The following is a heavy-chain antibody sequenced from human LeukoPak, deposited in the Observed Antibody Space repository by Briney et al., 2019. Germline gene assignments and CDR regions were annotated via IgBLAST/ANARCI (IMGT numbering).Heavy chain of an antibody. V-gene: IGHV3-73*01. D-gene: IGHD3-3*01. J-gene: IGHJ4*01. CDR1: GFIFSDSA. Sequence: GGSLRLSCTVSGFIFSDSAIHRVRHAAGKGLEWVGRIRSKAHSGESGYAASVKGRFTISRDDSKDTAYLQMNSLRPEDTALYYCTSPAHDFDLWSGYYSLWGHGTQVTVSS. CDR2: IRSKAHSGES. CDR3: TSPAHDFDLWSGYYSL.